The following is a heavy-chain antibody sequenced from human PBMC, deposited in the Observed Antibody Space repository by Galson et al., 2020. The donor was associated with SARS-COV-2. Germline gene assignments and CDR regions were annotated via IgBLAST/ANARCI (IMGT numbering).Heavy chain of an antibody. CDR2: IFSNDEK. V-gene: IGHV2-26*01. CDR3: ARIARSGGRGVIIKVYYYYGMDV. J-gene: IGHJ6*02. Sequence: ESDPTLVKPTETLTLTCTVSGFSLSNARMGVSWIRQPPGKALEWLAHIFSNDEKSYSTSLKSRLTISKDTSKSQVVLTMTNMDPVDTATYYCARIARSGGRGVIIKVYYYYGMDVWGQGTTVTVSS. D-gene: IGHD3-10*01. CDR1: GFSLSNARMG.